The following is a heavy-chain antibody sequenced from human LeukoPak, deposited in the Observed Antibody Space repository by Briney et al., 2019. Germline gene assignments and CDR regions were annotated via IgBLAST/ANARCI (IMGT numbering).Heavy chain of an antibody. CDR3: ARHDSDSSGYYGY. V-gene: IGHV5-51*01. CDR1: GYSFTSYW. J-gene: IGHJ4*02. D-gene: IGHD3-22*01. Sequence: GESLKISCKGSGYSFTSYWIGCVRQMPGRGVEWLGIIYPGDSDTRYSPSFQGQVTISADKSISTAYLQWSSLKASDTAMYYCARHDSDSSGYYGYWGQGTLVTVSS. CDR2: IYPGDSDT.